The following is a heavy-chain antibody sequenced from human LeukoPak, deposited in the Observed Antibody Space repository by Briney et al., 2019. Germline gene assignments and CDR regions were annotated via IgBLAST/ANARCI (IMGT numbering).Heavy chain of an antibody. J-gene: IGHJ5*02. V-gene: IGHV3-21*01. CDR3: ARDLVPAAISGAWFDP. D-gene: IGHD2-2*01. Sequence: PGGSLRLSCAASGFTFSSYSMNWVRQAPGKGLEWVSSISSSSSYIYYADSVKGRFTISRANAKNSLYLQMNSLRAEDTAVYYCARDLVPAAISGAWFDPWGQGTLVTVSS. CDR1: GFTFSSYS. CDR2: ISSSSSYI.